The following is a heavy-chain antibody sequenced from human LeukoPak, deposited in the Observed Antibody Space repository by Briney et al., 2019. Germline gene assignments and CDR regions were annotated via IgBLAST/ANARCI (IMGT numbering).Heavy chain of an antibody. J-gene: IGHJ4*02. D-gene: IGHD3-10*01. Sequence: NASETLSLTCTVSGGSISSSSYYWGWLRQPPGKGLEWIGSIYYSGSTYYNPSLKSRVTISVDTSKNQFSLNLTSVTAADTAVYYCARGLVLDYWGQGTLVTVSS. CDR1: GGSISSSSYY. CDR3: ARGLVLDY. CDR2: IYYSGST. V-gene: IGHV4-39*07.